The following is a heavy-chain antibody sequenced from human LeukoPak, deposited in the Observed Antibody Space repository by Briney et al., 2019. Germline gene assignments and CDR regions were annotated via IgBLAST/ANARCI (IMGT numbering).Heavy chain of an antibody. CDR2: ISTRGGTI. CDR1: GFIFSGYE. D-gene: IGHD4-23*01. V-gene: IGHV3-48*03. CDR3: ARDSYYGGTQDY. Sequence: GGSLRLSCAASGFIFSGYEMNWVRQAPGKGLEWVSYISTRGGTIYYADSVKGRFTISRDNAKNSLYLQMNSLRAEDTAVYYCARDSYYGGTQDYWGQGTLVTVSS. J-gene: IGHJ4*02.